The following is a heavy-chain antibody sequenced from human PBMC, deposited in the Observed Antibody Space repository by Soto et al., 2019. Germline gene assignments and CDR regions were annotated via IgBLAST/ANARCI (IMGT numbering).Heavy chain of an antibody. CDR2: IIPILGIA. CDR1: GGTFSSYT. D-gene: IGHD2-2*01. Sequence: QVQLVQSGAEVKKPGSSVKVSCKASGGTFSSYTISWVRQAPGQGLEWMGRIIPILGIANYAQKFQGRVTITADKSTSTAYTELSSLRSEDTAVYYCGTTRGSLGAFDIWGQGTMVTVSS. J-gene: IGHJ3*02. CDR3: GTTRGSLGAFDI. V-gene: IGHV1-69*02.